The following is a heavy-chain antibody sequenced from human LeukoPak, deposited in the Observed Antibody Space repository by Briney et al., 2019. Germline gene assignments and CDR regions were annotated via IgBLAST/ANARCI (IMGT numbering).Heavy chain of an antibody. J-gene: IGHJ3*02. CDR3: ARDRHVDIAMVEAFDI. D-gene: IGHD5-18*01. CDR2: IYTSGST. Sequence: SETLSLTCTVSGGSISSYYWSWIRQPAGKGLEWIGRIYTSGSTNYNPSLKSRVTMSVDTSKNQFSLKLSSVTAADTAVYYCARDRHVDIAMVEAFDIWGQGTMVTVSS. CDR1: GGSISSYY. V-gene: IGHV4-4*07.